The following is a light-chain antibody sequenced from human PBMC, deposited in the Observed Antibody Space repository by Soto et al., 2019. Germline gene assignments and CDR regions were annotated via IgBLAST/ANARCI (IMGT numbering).Light chain of an antibody. J-gene: IGLJ3*02. CDR3: SSTAGNNNLV. CDR1: SSDVGGHNY. V-gene: IGLV2-8*01. Sequence: QSALTQSPSASGSPGQSVTISCTGTSSDVGGHNYVSWYQHHPGKAPKLIISEVSKSPSGVPDRFSGSKSANTASLTVSGLQAEDEAFYDCSSTAGNNNLVFGGGTKLTVL. CDR2: EVS.